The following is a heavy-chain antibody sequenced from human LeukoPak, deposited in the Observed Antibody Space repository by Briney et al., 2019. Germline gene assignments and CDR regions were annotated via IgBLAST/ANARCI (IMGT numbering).Heavy chain of an antibody. D-gene: IGHD3-3*01. CDR2: ISYDGSNK. CDR3: AKDELRFLEWLLSRMDV. CDR1: GFTFSSYG. J-gene: IGHJ6*02. V-gene: IGHV3-30*18. Sequence: SGGSLRLSCAASGFTFSSYGMHWVRQAPGKGLKWVAVISYDGSNKYYADSVKGRFTISRDNSKNTLYLQMNSLRAEDTAVYYCAKDELRFLEWLLSRMDVWGQGTTVTVSS.